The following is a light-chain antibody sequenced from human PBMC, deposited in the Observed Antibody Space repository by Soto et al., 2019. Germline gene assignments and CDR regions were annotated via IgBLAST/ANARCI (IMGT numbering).Light chain of an antibody. V-gene: IGKV4-1*01. CDR3: QQYYTTPWT. CDR1: QSVFYSSNNKNY. J-gene: IGKJ1*01. CDR2: WAS. Sequence: DLVMTQSPDSLAVSLGERATINCKSSQSVFYSSNNKNYLAWYQQKPGQPPKLLIYWASTRQSGVPDRFSGSGSGTDFTLIISSLQTVDVAVYYCQQYYTTPWTFGQGTKVEIK.